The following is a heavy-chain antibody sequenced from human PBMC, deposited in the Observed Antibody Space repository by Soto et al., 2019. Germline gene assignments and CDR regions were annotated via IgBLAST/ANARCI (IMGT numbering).Heavy chain of an antibody. D-gene: IGHD6-13*01. V-gene: IGHV3-74*01. CDR3: AREGLDTAGCSDI. CDR1: GFTFSNYW. J-gene: IGHJ3*02. CDR2: INSDGSRG. Sequence: GALRLSPSATGFTFSNYWMHWVRRTPGKGLEWVSRINSDGSRGTYGDSVKGRFTVSRDTAKNTLYLQMNSLRVEDTAVYYCAREGLDTAGCSDIWGQGRMVNASS.